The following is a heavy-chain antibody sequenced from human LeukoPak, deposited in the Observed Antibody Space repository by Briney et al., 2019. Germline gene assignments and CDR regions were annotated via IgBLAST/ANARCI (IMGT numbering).Heavy chain of an antibody. V-gene: IGHV3-33*01. Sequence: GSLRLSCAASGFTFSSYGMHWVRQAPGKGLEWVAVVWYDGSKKYSADSVKGRITISRDDSKNTLYLQMNSLRAEDTAVNYCARGVGYYDSSGTIDYWGQGTLVTVSS. J-gene: IGHJ4*02. CDR1: GFTFSSYG. CDR2: VWYDGSKK. CDR3: ARGVGYYDSSGTIDY. D-gene: IGHD3-22*01.